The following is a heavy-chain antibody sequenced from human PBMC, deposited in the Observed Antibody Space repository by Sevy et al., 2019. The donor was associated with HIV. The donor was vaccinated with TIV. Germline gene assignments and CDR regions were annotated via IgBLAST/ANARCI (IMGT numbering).Heavy chain of an antibody. V-gene: IGHV3-7*03. CDR2: IKQDGSEK. CDR3: ARSEWLRLDYFDY. J-gene: IGHJ4*02. CDR1: GFTFSSYR. D-gene: IGHD5-12*01. Sequence: GGSLRLSCAASGFTFSSYRMSWVRQAPGKGLEWVANIKQDGSEKYYVDSVKGRFTISRDNAKNSLYLQMNSLRAEDTAVYYCARSEWLRLDYFDYWGQGTLVTVSS.